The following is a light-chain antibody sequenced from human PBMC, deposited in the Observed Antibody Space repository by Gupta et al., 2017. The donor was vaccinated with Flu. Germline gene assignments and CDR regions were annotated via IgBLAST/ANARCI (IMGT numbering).Light chain of an antibody. CDR3: QQRNNWLWT. V-gene: IGKV3-11*01. J-gene: IGKJ1*01. Sequence: PATLSWSPGERATLSCRASQSVGTYLAWYQQKPGQAPRLLIFDASNRATGIPARFSGGGSGTEFTLTISSLEPEDFVVYYCQQRNNWLWTFGQGTKVEIK. CDR2: DAS. CDR1: QSVGTY.